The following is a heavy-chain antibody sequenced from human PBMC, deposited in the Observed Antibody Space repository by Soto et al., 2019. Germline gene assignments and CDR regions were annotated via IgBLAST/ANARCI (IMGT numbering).Heavy chain of an antibody. Sequence: QITLKESGPTLVKPTQTLTLTCTFSGFSLSTSGVGVGWIRQPPGKALEWLALIYWDDDKLYRPSLKSRLTIPKDTSKNQVGLTKTHMAPVDTAKYFCAPRPPNPPPPPGAFDIWGQGTMVTVSS. CDR2: IYWDDDK. J-gene: IGHJ3*02. V-gene: IGHV2-5*02. CDR3: APRPPNPPPPPGAFDI. CDR1: GFSLSTSGVG.